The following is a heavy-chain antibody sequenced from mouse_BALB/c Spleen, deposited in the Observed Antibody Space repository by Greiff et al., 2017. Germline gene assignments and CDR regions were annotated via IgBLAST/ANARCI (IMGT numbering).Heavy chain of an antibody. Sequence: QVQLKESGPGLVAPSQSLSITCTVSGFSLTSYGVHWVRQPPGKGLEWLGVIWAGGSTNYNSALMSRLSISKDNSKSQVFLKMNSLQTDDTAMYYCARDPSYGSRGYAMDYWGQGTSVTVSS. CDR1: GFSLTSYG. J-gene: IGHJ4*01. CDR3: ARDPSYGSRGYAMDY. D-gene: IGHD1-1*01. V-gene: IGHV2-9*02. CDR2: IWAGGST.